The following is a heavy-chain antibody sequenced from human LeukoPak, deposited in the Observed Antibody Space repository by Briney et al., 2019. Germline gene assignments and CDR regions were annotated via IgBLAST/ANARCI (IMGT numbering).Heavy chain of an antibody. CDR3: ARDLATPYSSGWDEGSRFDP. V-gene: IGHV4-61*02. Sequence: SQTLSLTCTVSGGSISSGSYYWSWIRQPAGKGLEWIGRIYTSGSTNYNPSLESRVTMSIDTSKNQFSLKLTSVTAADTAVYYCARDLATPYSSGWDEGSRFDPWGQGTLVTVSS. CDR1: GGSISSGSYY. D-gene: IGHD6-19*01. J-gene: IGHJ5*02. CDR2: IYTSGST.